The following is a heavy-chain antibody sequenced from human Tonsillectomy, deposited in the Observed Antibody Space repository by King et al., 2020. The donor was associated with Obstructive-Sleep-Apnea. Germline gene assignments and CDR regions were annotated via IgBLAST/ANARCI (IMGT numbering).Heavy chain of an antibody. CDR1: GFTFTDSA. CDR3: AAGGGRMYYYYGMDV. D-gene: IGHD3-16*01. Sequence: MQLVQSGPEVKKPGTSVKVSCKASGFTFTDSAMQWVRQARGQRLEWIGWIVVGSGNTNYAQKFQERVTINRDMSTSTAYMELSSLRSEDTAVYYCAAGGGRMYYYYGMDVWGQGTTVTVSS. J-gene: IGHJ6*02. CDR2: IVVGSGNT. V-gene: IGHV1-58*02.